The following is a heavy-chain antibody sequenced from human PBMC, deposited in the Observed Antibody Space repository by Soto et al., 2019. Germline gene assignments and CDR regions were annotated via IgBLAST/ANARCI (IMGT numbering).Heavy chain of an antibody. CDR3: ARLGSSGWYQGSYFDY. CDR2: ILYSGST. V-gene: IGHV4-39*01. J-gene: IGHJ4*02. CDR1: GGSITRNNHY. D-gene: IGHD6-19*01. Sequence: QLLLQESGPGLVKPTETLSLTCTVSGGSITRNNHYWGWIRQSPGKGLEWNGNILYSGSTNYNPSLKSRVTISVETSKNQFSLKISSVTAADTAVYYCARLGSSGWYQGSYFDYWGQGTLVTVSS.